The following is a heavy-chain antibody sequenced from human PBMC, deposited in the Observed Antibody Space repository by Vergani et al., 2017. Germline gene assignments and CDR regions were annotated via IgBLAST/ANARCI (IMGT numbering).Heavy chain of an antibody. CDR3: ARDREPIVATINDAFDI. D-gene: IGHD5-12*01. CDR2: INPNSGGT. V-gene: IGHV1-2*02. CDR1: GYTFTGYY. J-gene: IGHJ3*02. Sequence: QVQLVQSGAEVKKPGASVKVSCKASGYTFTGYYMHWVRQAPGQGLEWMGWINPNSGGTNYAQKFQGRVTMTRDTSISTAYMELSRLRSDDTAVYYCARDREPIVATINDAFDIWGQGTMIIVSS.